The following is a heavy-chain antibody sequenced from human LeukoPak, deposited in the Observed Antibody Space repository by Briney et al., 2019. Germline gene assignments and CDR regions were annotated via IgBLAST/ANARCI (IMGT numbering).Heavy chain of an antibody. J-gene: IGHJ4*02. V-gene: IGHV1-8*02. CDR1: GYTFTGYY. CDR3: ARGIPYTGGYCSSTSCYPTSFGY. D-gene: IGHD2-2*01. CDR2: INPNSGNT. Sequence: GASVKVSCKASGYTFTGYYMHWVRQAPGQGLEWMGWINPNSGNTGYAQKFQGRVTMTRNTSISTAYMELSSLRSEDTAVYYCARGIPYTGGYCSSTSCYPTSFGYWGQGTLVTVSS.